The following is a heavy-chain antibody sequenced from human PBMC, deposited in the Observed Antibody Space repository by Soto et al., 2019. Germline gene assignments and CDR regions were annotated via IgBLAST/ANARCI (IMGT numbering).Heavy chain of an antibody. V-gene: IGHV1-8*01. CDR2: MNPNSGNT. Sequence: ASVKVSCKASGYTFTSYDINWVRQATGQGLEWMGWMNPNSGNTGYAQKFQGRVTMTRNTSISTAYMELSSLRSDDTAVYYCARYGYSSGWFRGHDAFDIWGQGTMVTVSS. D-gene: IGHD6-19*01. CDR3: ARYGYSSGWFRGHDAFDI. CDR1: GYTFTSYD. J-gene: IGHJ3*02.